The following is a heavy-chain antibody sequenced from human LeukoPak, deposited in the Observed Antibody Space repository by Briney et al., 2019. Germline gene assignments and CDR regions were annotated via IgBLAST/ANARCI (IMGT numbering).Heavy chain of an antibody. V-gene: IGHV4-39*07. J-gene: IGHJ4*02. CDR1: GGSISSSSYY. Sequence: PSETLSLTCTVSGGSISSSSYYWGWIRQPPGKGLEWIGSIYYSGSTNYNPSLKSRVTISVDTSKNQLSLKLSSVTAADTAVYYCARARIGSIWTAFDYWGQGTLVTVSS. CDR3: ARARIGSIWTAFDY. D-gene: IGHD6-13*01. CDR2: IYYSGST.